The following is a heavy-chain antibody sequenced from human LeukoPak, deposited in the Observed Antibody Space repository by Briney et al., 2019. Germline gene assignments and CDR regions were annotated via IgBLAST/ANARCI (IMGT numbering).Heavy chain of an antibody. CDR2: IGTAGDT. D-gene: IGHD5-12*01. CDR3: VRGTGYGAYDNDFDS. V-gene: IGHV3-13*04. J-gene: IGHJ4*02. CDR1: GFTFSSYD. Sequence: GGSLRLSCAASGFTFSSYDMHWVRQTTGKGLEWVSAIGTAGDTYYPGSVKGRFTISREKAKNSLYLQMNSLRAGDTAVYYCVRGTGYGAYDNDFDSWGQGTLVTVSS.